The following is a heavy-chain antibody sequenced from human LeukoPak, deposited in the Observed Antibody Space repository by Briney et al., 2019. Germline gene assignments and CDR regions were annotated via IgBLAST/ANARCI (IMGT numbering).Heavy chain of an antibody. J-gene: IGHJ4*02. V-gene: IGHV3-11*01. CDR1: GFTFSDYY. Sequence: GGSLRLSCAASGFTFSDYYMSWIRQAPGKGLEWVSYINIFGSTIYYADSVKGRFTISRDNAKNSLYLQMNSLRAEDTAVYYCARASRSGYYEPFDSWGQGTLVTVSS. CDR2: INIFGSTI. CDR3: ARASRSGYYEPFDS. D-gene: IGHD3-22*01.